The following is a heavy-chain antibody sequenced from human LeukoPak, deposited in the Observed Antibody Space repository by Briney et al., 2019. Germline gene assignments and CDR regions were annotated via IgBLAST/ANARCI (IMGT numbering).Heavy chain of an antibody. CDR1: GGSISSYY. Sequence: SETLSLTCTVSGGSISSYYWSWLRQPPGKGLEWIGYIYYSGSTNYNPSLQSRVTISVDTSKNQFSLKLSSVTAADTAVYYCASGIAAAGTFDYWGQGTLVTVSS. CDR3: ASGIAAAGTFDY. CDR2: IYYSGST. D-gene: IGHD6-13*01. V-gene: IGHV4-59*12. J-gene: IGHJ4*02.